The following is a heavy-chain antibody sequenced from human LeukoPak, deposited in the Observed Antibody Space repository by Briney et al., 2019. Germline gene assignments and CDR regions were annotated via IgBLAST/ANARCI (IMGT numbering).Heavy chain of an antibody. J-gene: IGHJ3*02. D-gene: IGHD3-22*01. Sequence: SGTLSLTCAVSGGSISSSNWWSWVRQPPGKGLEWIGEIYHSGSTNYNPSLKSRVTISVDTSKNQFSLKLSSVTAADTAVYFCTRGPYSYDSSGAFDIWGQGTMVTVSS. CDR1: GGSISSSNW. CDR2: IYHSGST. V-gene: IGHV4-4*02. CDR3: TRGPYSYDSSGAFDI.